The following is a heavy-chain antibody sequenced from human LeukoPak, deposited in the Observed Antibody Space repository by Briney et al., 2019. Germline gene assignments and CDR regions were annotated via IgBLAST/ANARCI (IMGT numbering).Heavy chain of an antibody. CDR2: ISSSSSTK. CDR1: GFTFSSYS. J-gene: IGHJ4*02. D-gene: IGHD6-19*01. CDR3: AKDSLAVAGGNFDY. Sequence: PGGSLRLSCAASGFTFSSYSMNWVRQAPGKGLEWVSYISSSSSTKYYADSVKGRFIISRDNAKNSLYLQMNSLRAEDTAVYYCAKDSLAVAGGNFDYRGQGTLVTVSS. V-gene: IGHV3-48*04.